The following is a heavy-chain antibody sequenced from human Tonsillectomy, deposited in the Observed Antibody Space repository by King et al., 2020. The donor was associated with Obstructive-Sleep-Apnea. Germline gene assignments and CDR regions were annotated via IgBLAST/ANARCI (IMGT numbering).Heavy chain of an antibody. CDR2: ISYDGSHK. V-gene: IGHV3-30-3*01. CDR3: AREGPGYDVLTGRANDAFDI. D-gene: IGHD3-9*01. J-gene: IGHJ3*02. Sequence: QVQLVESGGGVVQPGRSLRLSCAASGFTFSSYAMHWVRQAPGKGLEWVAVISYDGSHKFYADSVKGRFTISRDNSKNTVYMQMNSLRAEDTAVYYCAREGPGYDVLTGRANDAFDIWGQGTMVTVSS. CDR1: GFTFSSYA.